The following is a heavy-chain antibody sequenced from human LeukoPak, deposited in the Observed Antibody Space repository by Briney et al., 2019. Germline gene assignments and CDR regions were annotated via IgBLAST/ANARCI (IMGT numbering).Heavy chain of an antibody. J-gene: IGHJ3*02. D-gene: IGHD1-26*01. CDR2: ISNSGGST. CDR3: AREVGALDSDAFDI. CDR1: GFTFSSYG. Sequence: GGSLRLSCAASGFTFSSYGMSWVRQAPGKGLEWVSSISNSGGSTYHADSVKGRFTISRDNAKNSLYLQMNSLRAEDTAVYYCAREVGALDSDAFDIWGQGTMVTVSS. V-gene: IGHV3-23*01.